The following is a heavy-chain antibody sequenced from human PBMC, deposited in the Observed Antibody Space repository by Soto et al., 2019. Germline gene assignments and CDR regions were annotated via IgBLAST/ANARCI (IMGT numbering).Heavy chain of an antibody. CDR3: ARARDYGGNPDYYYYGMDV. J-gene: IGHJ6*02. D-gene: IGHD4-17*01. CDR1: GYTFTSYG. V-gene: IGHV1-18*01. CDR2: ISAYNGNT. Sequence: GASVKVSCKASGYTFTSYGVSWVRQAPGQGLEWMGWISAYNGNTKYAQKLQGRVTMTTDTSTSTGYMELRSLRSDDTAVYYCARARDYGGNPDYYYYGMDVWGQGTTVTVSS.